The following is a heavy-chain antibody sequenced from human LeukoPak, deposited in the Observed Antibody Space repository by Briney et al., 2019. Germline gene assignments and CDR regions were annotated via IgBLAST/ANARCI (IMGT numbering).Heavy chain of an antibody. CDR3: AREALVLDAFDI. CDR2: IYYSGST. V-gene: IGHV4-39*07. J-gene: IGHJ3*02. CDR1: GGSISSSSYY. Sequence: SETLSLTCTVSGGSISSSSYYWGWIRQPPGKGLEWIGSIYYSGSTYYNPSLKSRVTISVDTSKNQFSLKLSSVTAADTAVYYCAREALVLDAFDIWGQGTMVTVSS.